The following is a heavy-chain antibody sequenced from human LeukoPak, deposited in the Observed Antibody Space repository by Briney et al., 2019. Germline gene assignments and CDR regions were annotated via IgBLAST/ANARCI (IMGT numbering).Heavy chain of an antibody. CDR2: IYYSGST. J-gene: IGHJ4*02. Sequence: SGTLSLTCTVSGGSISSYYWSWIRQPPGKGLEWIGYIYYSGSTNYNPSLKSRVTISVDTSKNQFSLKLSSVTAADTAVYYCARVDGGNFDYWGQGTLVTVSS. D-gene: IGHD4-23*01. CDR3: ARVDGGNFDY. CDR1: GGSISSYY. V-gene: IGHV4-59*01.